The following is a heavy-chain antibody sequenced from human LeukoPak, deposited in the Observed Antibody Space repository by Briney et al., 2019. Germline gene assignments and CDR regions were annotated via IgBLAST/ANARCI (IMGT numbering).Heavy chain of an antibody. V-gene: IGHV1-8*01. CDR1: GYTCTSYD. D-gene: IGHD6-19*01. CDR3: ARDHGVAVAGTYYYGMDV. J-gene: IGHJ6*02. CDR2: MNPNSGNT. Sequence: ASVKVSCKASGYTCTSYDINWVRQATGQGLEWMGWMNPNSGNTGYAQKFQGRVTMTRNTSISTAYMELSSLRSEDTAVYYCARDHGVAVAGTYYYGMDVWGQGTTVTVSS.